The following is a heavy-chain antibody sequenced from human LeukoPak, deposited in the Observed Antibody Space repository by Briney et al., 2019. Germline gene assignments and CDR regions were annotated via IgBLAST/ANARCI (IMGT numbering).Heavy chain of an antibody. Sequence: NPSETLSLTCTVSGGSISSYYWSWIRQPPGKGLEWIGYIYYSGSTNYNPSLKSRVTISVDTSKNQFSLKLSSVTAADTAVYYCARAGLRSGLYGMDVWGQGTTVTVSS. CDR2: IYYSGST. J-gene: IGHJ6*02. CDR1: GGSISSYY. CDR3: ARAGLRSGLYGMDV. V-gene: IGHV4-59*01. D-gene: IGHD4-17*01.